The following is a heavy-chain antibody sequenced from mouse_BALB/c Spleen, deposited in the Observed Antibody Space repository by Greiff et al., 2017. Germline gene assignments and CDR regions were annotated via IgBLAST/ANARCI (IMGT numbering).Heavy chain of an antibody. Sequence: EVKLVESGGGLVKPGGSLKLSCAASGFAFSSYDMSWVRQTPEKRLEWVAYISSGGGSTYYPDTVKGRFTISRDNAKNTLYLQMSSLKSEDTAMYYCARGGRFSYYYAMDYWGQGTSVTVSS. J-gene: IGHJ4*01. CDR1: GFAFSSYD. V-gene: IGHV5-12-1*01. CDR2: ISSGGGST. D-gene: IGHD1-1*01. CDR3: ARGGRFSYYYAMDY.